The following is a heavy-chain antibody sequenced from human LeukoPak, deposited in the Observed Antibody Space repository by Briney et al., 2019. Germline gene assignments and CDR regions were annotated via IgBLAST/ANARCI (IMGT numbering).Heavy chain of an antibody. D-gene: IGHD2-8*02. V-gene: IGHV1-18*01. CDR1: GYTFSDYG. CDR3: ARDWKGFCTGDYCSKLRYFDF. Sequence: PAASVKVSCKTSGYTFSDYGISWLRQAPRQGLEWMGWISAYNGRTKFAESFQDRVTMTTDTSTTTAYLELRSLTSDDTAIYFCARDWKGFCTGDYCSKLRYFDFWGQGTLVTVSS. CDR2: ISAYNGRT. J-gene: IGHJ4*02.